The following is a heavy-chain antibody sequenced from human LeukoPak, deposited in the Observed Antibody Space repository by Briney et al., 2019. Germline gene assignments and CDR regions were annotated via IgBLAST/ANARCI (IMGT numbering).Heavy chain of an antibody. CDR1: GGAFTGYY. V-gene: IGHV4-34*01. D-gene: IGHD6-19*01. CDR3: ATPTRGGIAVTGTFGH. J-gene: IGHJ4*02. Sequence: SETLSLTCAGSGGAFTGYYWSWIRQPPGKGLEWIGEINHSGATNYNPSLKSRVTISVDTSKNQFSLRLTSVSAPDTGVYYCATPTRGGIAVTGTFGHWGQGTQVTVSS. CDR2: INHSGAT.